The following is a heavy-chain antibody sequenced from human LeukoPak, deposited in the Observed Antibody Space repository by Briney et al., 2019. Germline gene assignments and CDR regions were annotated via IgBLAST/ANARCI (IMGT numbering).Heavy chain of an antibody. Sequence: GGSLRLSCAASGFTVSSNYMSWVRQAPGKGLEWVSVIYGGGSTYSADSVKGRFSISRDTSKNAVYLQMNSLRAEDTAVYYCARAQFYHDSSTYGPDYWGQGTLVTVSS. V-gene: IGHV3-53*01. D-gene: IGHD3-22*01. CDR2: IYGGGST. J-gene: IGHJ4*02. CDR1: GFTVSSNY. CDR3: ARAQFYHDSSTYGPDY.